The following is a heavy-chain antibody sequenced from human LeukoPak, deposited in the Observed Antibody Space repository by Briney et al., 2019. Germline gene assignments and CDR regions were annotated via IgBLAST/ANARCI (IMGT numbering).Heavy chain of an antibody. V-gene: IGHV3-49*04. D-gene: IGHD3-22*01. CDR3: GWASGAFDI. Sequence: GGSLRLSCTTSGFTFSDYAVSWVRQAPGKGLEWIGSIRNKANGGTTEYAASVKGRFTISRDDSKTIAHLQMSSLKTEDTAVYSSGWASGAFDIWGQGTMVTVSS. J-gene: IGHJ3*02. CDR1: GFTFSDYA. CDR2: IRNKANGGTT.